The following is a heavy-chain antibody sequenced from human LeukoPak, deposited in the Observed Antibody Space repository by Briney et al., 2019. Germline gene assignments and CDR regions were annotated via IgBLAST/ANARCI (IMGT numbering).Heavy chain of an antibody. J-gene: IGHJ4*02. D-gene: IGHD2-2*01. CDR1: GLVFLEHG. Sequence: GWALRLSCTGCGLVFLEHGMSGVRQVPGKGLEWVAGISWSGGSTGYADPLRGRFTISRDNAKNSLYLQMDSPRAEDTALYYCARAPSTSPFYFDYWGQGNLVTVSS. V-gene: IGHV3-20*04. CDR2: ISWSGGST. CDR3: ARAPSTSPFYFDY.